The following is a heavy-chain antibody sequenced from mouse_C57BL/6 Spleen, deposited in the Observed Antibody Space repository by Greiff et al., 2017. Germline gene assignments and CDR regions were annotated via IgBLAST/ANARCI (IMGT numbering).Heavy chain of an antibody. Sequence: QVQLQQSGAELARPGASVKLSCKASGYTFTSYGISWVKQRTGQGLEWIGEIYPRSGNTYYNAKFKGKATLTADKSSSTAYMELRSLTSEDSAVYFCARSDYDYDHAMDYWGQGTSVTVSS. CDR3: ARSDYDYDHAMDY. V-gene: IGHV1-81*01. J-gene: IGHJ4*01. CDR1: GYTFTSYG. CDR2: IYPRSGNT. D-gene: IGHD2-4*01.